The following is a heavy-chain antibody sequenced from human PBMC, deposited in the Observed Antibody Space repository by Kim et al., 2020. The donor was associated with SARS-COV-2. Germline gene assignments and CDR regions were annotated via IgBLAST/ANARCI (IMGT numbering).Heavy chain of an antibody. CDR3: ARSGTSSVVVITPIDY. CDR2: ISSSSSYI. CDR1: GFTFSSYS. J-gene: IGHJ4*02. Sequence: GGSLRLSCAASGFTFSSYSMNWVRQAPGKGLEWVSSISSSSSYIYYADSVKGRFTISRDNAKNSLYLQMNSLRAEDTAVYYCARSGTSSVVVITPIDYWGQGTLVTVSS. V-gene: IGHV3-21*01. D-gene: IGHD3-22*01.